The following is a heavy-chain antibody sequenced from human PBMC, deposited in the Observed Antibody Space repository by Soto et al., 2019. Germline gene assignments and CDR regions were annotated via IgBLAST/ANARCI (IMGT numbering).Heavy chain of an antibody. J-gene: IGHJ6*02. D-gene: IGHD2-15*01. CDR1: GGSFSGYY. V-gene: IGHV4-34*01. CDR2: INHSGST. Sequence: PSETLSLTCAVYGGSFSGYYWSWIRQPPGKGLEWIGEINHSGSTNYNPSLKSRVTISVDTSKNQFSLKLSSVTAADTAVYYCARGRVVVAATGVWDYYYGMDVWGQGTTVTVSS. CDR3: ARGRVVVAATGVWDYYYGMDV.